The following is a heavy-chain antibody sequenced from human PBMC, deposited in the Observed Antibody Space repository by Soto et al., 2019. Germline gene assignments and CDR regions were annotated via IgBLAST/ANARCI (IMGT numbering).Heavy chain of an antibody. D-gene: IGHD5-18*01. CDR1: GYTFTSYG. CDR3: ASPGGYSYGFPCYYFDY. J-gene: IGHJ4*02. CDR2: ISAYNGNT. V-gene: IGHV1-18*01. Sequence: QVQLVQSGAEVKKPRASVKVSCKASGYTFTSYGISWVRQAPGQGLEWRGWISAYNGNTHYAQKLQGRVTMTTDISTRTAYMELRILRSDYTDVDYRASPGGYSYGFPCYYFDYWGQGTLVTV.